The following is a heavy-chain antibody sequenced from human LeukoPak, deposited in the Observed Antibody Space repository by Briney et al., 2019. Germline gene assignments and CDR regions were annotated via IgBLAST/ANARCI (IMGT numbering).Heavy chain of an antibody. CDR2: ISGSGDTT. J-gene: IGHJ4*02. Sequence: QPGGSPRLSCAASGFIFSSYAMNWVRQAPGKGLEWLSAISGSGDTTYYADSVRGRFTISRDNSKNTLYLQMNSLSAEDTAVYYCARDPDSSSWYGTFAYWGQGILVAVSS. V-gene: IGHV3-23*01. D-gene: IGHD6-13*01. CDR1: GFIFSSYA. CDR3: ARDPDSSSWYGTFAY.